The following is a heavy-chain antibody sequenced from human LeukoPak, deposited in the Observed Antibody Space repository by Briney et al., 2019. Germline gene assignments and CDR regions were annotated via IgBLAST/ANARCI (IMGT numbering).Heavy chain of an antibody. CDR3: ARGQPSGSQLFDY. CDR1: GGSISSSNW. CDR2: IYHSGST. D-gene: IGHD1-26*01. J-gene: IGHJ4*02. V-gene: IGHV4-4*02. Sequence: SETLSLTCAVSGGSISSSNWWSWVRQPPGKGLEWIGEIYHSGSTNYNPSLKSRVTISVDKSKNQFSLKLSSVTAADTAVYYCARGQPSGSQLFDYWGQGTLVTVSS.